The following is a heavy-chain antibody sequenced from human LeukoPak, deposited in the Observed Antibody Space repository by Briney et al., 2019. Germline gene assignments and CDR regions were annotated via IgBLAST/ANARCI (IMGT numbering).Heavy chain of an antibody. CDR1: GYSFTNYW. V-gene: IGHV5-51*01. Sequence: GESLKISCKGSGYSFTNYWIGWVRQMPGKGLEWMGIIYPADSDTKYNPSFRGQVTISADKSISTAYLQWSTLKASDTAMYYCARPHYGEMATYHSFSYWGQGTLVTVSS. D-gene: IGHD5-24*01. J-gene: IGHJ4*02. CDR3: ARPHYGEMATYHSFSY. CDR2: IYPADSDT.